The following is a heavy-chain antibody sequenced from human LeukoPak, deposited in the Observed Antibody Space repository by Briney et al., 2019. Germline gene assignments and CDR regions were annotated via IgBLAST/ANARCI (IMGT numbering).Heavy chain of an antibody. V-gene: IGHV3-30*02. J-gene: IGHJ4*02. Sequence: GGSLRLSCAVSGFTFSSYGMHWVRQAPGKGLEWVAFIRYDGSNKYYADSVKGRFTISRDNSKNTLYLQMNSLRAEDTAVYYCAKDNGGYCSSTSCYYAWGQGTLVTVSS. D-gene: IGHD2-2*01. CDR2: IRYDGSNK. CDR3: AKDNGGYCSSTSCYYA. CDR1: GFTFSSYG.